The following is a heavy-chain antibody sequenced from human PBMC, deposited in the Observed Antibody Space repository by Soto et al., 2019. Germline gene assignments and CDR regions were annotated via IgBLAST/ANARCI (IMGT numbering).Heavy chain of an antibody. CDR2: IDGSDSYT. Sequence: GESLKISCKGSGYNFASYWITWVRQMPGKGLEWMGRIDGSDSYTTHSPSFQGHVTISADKSISTAYLQWSSLRASDTAMYYCATIVRGGKFDYWGQGTLVTVSS. J-gene: IGHJ4*02. CDR1: GYNFASYW. CDR3: ATIVRGGKFDY. V-gene: IGHV5-10-1*01. D-gene: IGHD3-10*01.